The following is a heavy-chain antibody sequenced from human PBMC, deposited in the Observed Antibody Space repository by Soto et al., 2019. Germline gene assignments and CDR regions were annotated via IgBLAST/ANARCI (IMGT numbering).Heavy chain of an antibody. V-gene: IGHV3-23*01. CDR2: ISGSGGST. CDR1: GFTFSSYA. CDR3: AKEKGYCSGGSCSYGMDV. J-gene: IGHJ6*02. Sequence: GGSLRLSCAASGFTFSSYAMSWVRQAPGKGLEWVSAISGSGGSTYYADSVKGRFTISRDNSKNTLYLQMNSLRAEDTAVYYCAKEKGYCSGGSCSYGMDVWGQGTTVTVSS. D-gene: IGHD2-15*01.